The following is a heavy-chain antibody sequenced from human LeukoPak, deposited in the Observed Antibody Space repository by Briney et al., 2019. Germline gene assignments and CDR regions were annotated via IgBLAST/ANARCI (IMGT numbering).Heavy chain of an antibody. CDR3: ARDERAAAAGTTGYFDY. Sequence: ASVKVSCKVSGYTLTDLSMNWVRQAPGKGLEWMGGVDPDDGGTIYAQKFQDRVTMTIDTSTSTAYMELRSLRSDDTAVYYCARDERAAAAGTTGYFDYWGQGTLVTVSS. V-gene: IGHV1-24*01. D-gene: IGHD6-13*01. J-gene: IGHJ4*02. CDR1: GYTLTDLS. CDR2: VDPDDGGT.